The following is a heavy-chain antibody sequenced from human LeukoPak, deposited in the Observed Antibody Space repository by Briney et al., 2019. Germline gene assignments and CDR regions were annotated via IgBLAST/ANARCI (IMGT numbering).Heavy chain of an antibody. V-gene: IGHV4-61*10. Sequence: PSETLSLTCTVSGGSISSGSYYWSWIRQPAGKGLEWIGYIYYSGSTNYNPSLKSRVTISVDTSKNQFSLKLSSVAAADTAVYYCARARRNWNDLGGLSFDYWGQGTLVTVSS. J-gene: IGHJ4*02. CDR2: IYYSGST. CDR3: ARARRNWNDLGGLSFDY. D-gene: IGHD1-1*01. CDR1: GGSISSGSYY.